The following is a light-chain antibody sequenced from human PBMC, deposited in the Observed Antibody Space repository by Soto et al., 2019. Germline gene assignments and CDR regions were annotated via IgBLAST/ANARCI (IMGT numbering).Light chain of an antibody. Sequence: QSVLTQPPSASGTPGQRVTISCSGSSSNIGRNTVTWYQQVPGTAPNLLISNNHRRPSGVPDRFSASKSGTSASLAISGLRSEDETDYYCAAWDDGLNGWVFGGGTKLTAL. J-gene: IGLJ3*02. CDR2: NNH. CDR1: SSNIGRNT. V-gene: IGLV1-44*01. CDR3: AAWDDGLNGWV.